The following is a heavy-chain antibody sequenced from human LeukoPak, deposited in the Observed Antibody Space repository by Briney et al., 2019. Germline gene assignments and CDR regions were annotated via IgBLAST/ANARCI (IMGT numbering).Heavy chain of an antibody. CDR2: INSDGSST. CDR3: ARVTRDYVWGSYRYSYFDY. V-gene: IGHV3-74*01. CDR1: GFTFSSYW. Sequence: GGSLRLSCAASGFTFSSYWMHWVRQAPGKGLVWVSRINSDGSSTSYADSVKGRFTISRDNAKNTLYLQMNSLRAEDTAVYYCARVTRDYVWGSYRYSYFDYWGQGTLVTVSS. J-gene: IGHJ4*02. D-gene: IGHD3-16*02.